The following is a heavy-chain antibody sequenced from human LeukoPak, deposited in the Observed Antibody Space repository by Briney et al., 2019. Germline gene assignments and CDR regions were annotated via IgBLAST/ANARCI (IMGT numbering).Heavy chain of an antibody. Sequence: GASVKVSCKASGFTFAGSYMHWVRQAPGRGLEWLGWINPNSGVTDLAQKFQGRVTMTRDTSINTAYMVLSSLTSADTAVYYCASARGWYALDYWGQGTLVTVSS. CDR1: GFTFAGSY. V-gene: IGHV1-2*02. D-gene: IGHD6-19*01. CDR2: INPNSGVT. CDR3: ASARGWYALDY. J-gene: IGHJ4*02.